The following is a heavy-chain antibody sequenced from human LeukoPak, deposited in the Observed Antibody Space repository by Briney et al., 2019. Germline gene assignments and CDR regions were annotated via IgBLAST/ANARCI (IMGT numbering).Heavy chain of an antibody. D-gene: IGHD3-10*01. CDR1: GFTFSSYW. CDR2: IKQDGSDK. J-gene: IGHJ4*02. CDR3: ARDESNSITMVRGVIITPGFDY. Sequence: GGSLRLSCAASGFTFSSYWMSWVRQAPGKGLEWVANIKQDGSDKYYVDSVKGRFTISRDNAKNSLYLQMNSLRAEDTAVYYCARDESNSITMVRGVIITPGFDYWGQGTLVTVSS. V-gene: IGHV3-7*03.